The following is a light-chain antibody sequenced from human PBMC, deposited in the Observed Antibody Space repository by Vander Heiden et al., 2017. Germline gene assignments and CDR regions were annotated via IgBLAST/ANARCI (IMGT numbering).Light chain of an antibody. V-gene: IGLV7-46*01. Sequence: QAVVTQEPSLTVSPGGTVTLTCASSTGTVFNGHYTHWFQQKPGQAPRTLIYDTSSKHSWTPARFSGSLLGDKAALTLSGAQPEDEAEYYCLLCYNDGRVFGGGTKLTVL. J-gene: IGLJ3*02. CDR2: DTS. CDR1: TGTVFNGHY. CDR3: LLCYNDGRV.